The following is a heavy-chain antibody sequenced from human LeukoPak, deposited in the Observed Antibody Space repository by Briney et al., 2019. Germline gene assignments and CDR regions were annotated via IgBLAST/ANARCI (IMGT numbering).Heavy chain of an antibody. CDR2: ISSSSSYI. CDR3: ARVMAGTDRAFDI. V-gene: IGHV3-21*01. J-gene: IGHJ3*02. D-gene: IGHD6-19*01. Sequence: GGSLRLSCAASGFTFSSYWMSWVRQAPGKGLEWVSSISSSSSYIYYADSVKGRFTISRDNAKNSLYLQMNSLRAEDTAVYYCARVMAGTDRAFDIWGQGTMVTVSS. CDR1: GFTFSSYW.